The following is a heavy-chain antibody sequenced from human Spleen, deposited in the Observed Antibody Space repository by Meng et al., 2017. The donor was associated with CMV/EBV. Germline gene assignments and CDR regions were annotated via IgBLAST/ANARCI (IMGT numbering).Heavy chain of an antibody. J-gene: IGHJ6*02. V-gene: IGHV3-30*04. CDR2: ISYDGSNK. CDR1: GFTFSSYA. D-gene: IGHD3-16*01. Sequence: LSLTCAASGFTFSSYAMHWVRQAPGKGLEWVAVISYDGSNKYYADSVKGRFTISRDNSKNTLYLQMNSLRAEDTAVYYCARDEGGYYYYYGMDVWGQGTTVTVSS. CDR3: ARDEGGYYYYYGMDV.